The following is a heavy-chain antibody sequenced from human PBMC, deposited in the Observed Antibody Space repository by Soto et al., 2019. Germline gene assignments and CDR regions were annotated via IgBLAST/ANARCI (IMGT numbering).Heavy chain of an antibody. Sequence: QVQLVQSGAEVEKPGASVKVSCKASGYTFIGFYIHWVRQAPGQGLEWVGIVNPSVGITNYAQKFQGRVSMTRDTSTSTVYMELSSLRSEDTAVYYCARDKGKGQQLAYWGQGSLVIVSS. D-gene: IGHD6-13*01. CDR2: VNPSVGIT. J-gene: IGHJ4*02. CDR1: GYTFIGFY. V-gene: IGHV1-46*01. CDR3: ARDKGKGQQLAY.